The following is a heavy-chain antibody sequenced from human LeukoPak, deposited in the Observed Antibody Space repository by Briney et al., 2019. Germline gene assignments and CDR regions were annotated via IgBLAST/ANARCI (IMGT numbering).Heavy chain of an antibody. CDR3: ARGYCTTPTCYDYYYFYYMDV. CDR2: IDPKSGHT. CDR1: GYNFPGYH. V-gene: IGHV1-2*06. Sequence: ASVKVSCKASGYNFPGYHMHWVRQAPGQGLEWMGRIDPKSGHTKYVQKFQGRVTLTSDTSMNIAYMEVTRLTPDDTAVYYCARGYCTTPTCYDYYYFYYMDVWGIGTTVIVTS. D-gene: IGHD2-2*01. J-gene: IGHJ6*03.